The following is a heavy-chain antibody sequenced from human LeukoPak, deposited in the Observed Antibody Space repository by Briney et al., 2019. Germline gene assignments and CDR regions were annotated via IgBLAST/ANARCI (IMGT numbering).Heavy chain of an antibody. D-gene: IGHD3-22*01. CDR3: AKGRSSGYPFDY. J-gene: IGHJ4*02. CDR1: GFTFSGYA. Sequence: GGSLRLSCAASGFTFSGYAMHWVRQAPGKGLEWVAVISYDGSNKTYADSVKGRFTISRDNSKNTLYLQMNSLRAEDTAVYYCAKGRSSGYPFDYWGQGTLVTVSS. CDR2: ISYDGSNK. V-gene: IGHV3-30-3*01.